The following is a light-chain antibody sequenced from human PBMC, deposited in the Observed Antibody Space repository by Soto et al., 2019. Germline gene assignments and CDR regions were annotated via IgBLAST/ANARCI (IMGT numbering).Light chain of an antibody. CDR1: QSLIYSDGNTY. Sequence: DVVMTQSPLSLPVTLGQPASISCRSSQSLIYSDGNTYLNWFQQRPGQSPRRLIYNVSNRDSGVPDRFSGSGSCTDFTLKISRVEAEDVGVYYCMQGTHPFTFGHGTRLEIK. V-gene: IGKV2-30*01. CDR3: MQGTHPFT. J-gene: IGKJ5*01. CDR2: NVS.